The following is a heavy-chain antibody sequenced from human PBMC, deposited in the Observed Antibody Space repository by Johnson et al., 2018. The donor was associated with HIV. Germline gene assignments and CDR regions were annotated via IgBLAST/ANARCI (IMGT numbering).Heavy chain of an antibody. Sequence: VQLVESGGGLVQPGGSLRLSCAASGFTVSSNYMSWVRQAPGKGLEWVSIIYSGGSTYYADSVQGRFTISSDNSKNSLYLQMNSLRAEDTAVYYCAKYTFDIWGQGTMVTVSS. CDR1: GFTVSSNY. CDR3: AKYTFDI. D-gene: IGHD2/OR15-2a*01. V-gene: IGHV3-66*01. CDR2: IYSGGST. J-gene: IGHJ3*02.